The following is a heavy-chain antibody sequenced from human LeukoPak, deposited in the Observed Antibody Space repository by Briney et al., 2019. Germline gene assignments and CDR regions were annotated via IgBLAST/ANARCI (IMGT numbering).Heavy chain of an antibody. J-gene: IGHJ4*02. CDR2: INPDSGVT. CDR3: ARKRVWNYVLAY. CDR1: EDIFSGHY. Sequence: ASVKVSCKASEDIFSGHYIHWMRQAPGQGLEWMGWINPDSGVTKYAHQFQGRVTLTRDTSIRTLYMEVTSLTSDDTAVYYCARKRVWNYVLAYWGQGTLVTVSS. D-gene: IGHD1-7*01. V-gene: IGHV1-2*02.